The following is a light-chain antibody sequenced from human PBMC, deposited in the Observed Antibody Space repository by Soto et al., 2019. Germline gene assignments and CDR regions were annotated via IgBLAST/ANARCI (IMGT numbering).Light chain of an antibody. CDR2: TVS. Sequence: DVVMTQSPLSLPVTLGQPASISCKSSQSLVYSDGNTYLNWFQQRPGQSPRRLIYTVSNRDSGVPDRFSGSWSGTDFTLRVSRVEADDVGIYYCMQGTHWPWTFGQGTKVEIK. CDR3: MQGTHWPWT. J-gene: IGKJ1*01. CDR1: QSLVYSDGNTY. V-gene: IGKV2-30*01.